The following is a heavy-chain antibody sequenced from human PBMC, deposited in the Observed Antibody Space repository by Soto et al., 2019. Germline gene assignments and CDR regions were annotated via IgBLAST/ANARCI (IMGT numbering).Heavy chain of an antibody. CDR1: GFFFSSYA. V-gene: IGHV3-23*01. Sequence: EVQLLESGGGLVQPGGSLRLSCAASGFFFSSYAMSWVRQAPGKGLEWVSGIGGSGGYKSYADSVNGRFTISRDNSKNTLYLQMESLGAEDTAVYYCAKDAAMVNSTFNYFDYWGQGTLVAVSS. CDR2: IGGSGGYK. J-gene: IGHJ4*02. CDR3: AKDAAMVNSTFNYFDY. D-gene: IGHD2-8*01.